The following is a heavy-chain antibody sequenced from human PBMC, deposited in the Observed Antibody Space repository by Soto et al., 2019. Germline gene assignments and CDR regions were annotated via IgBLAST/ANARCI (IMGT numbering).Heavy chain of an antibody. CDR2: IYHSGNT. J-gene: IGHJ4*02. Sequence: QVQLQESGPGLVKPSGTLSLTCAVSGGSVTNDNWWSWVRQPPGKGLEWIGEIYHSGNTNYNPSLRRRATISIDNSNHLFSPKLNSVPAAEAAVYCSASGGGGCNCWGQGTLVTVSS. CDR1: GGSVTNDNW. V-gene: IGHV4-4*01. CDR3: ASGGGGCNC. D-gene: IGHD2-8*01.